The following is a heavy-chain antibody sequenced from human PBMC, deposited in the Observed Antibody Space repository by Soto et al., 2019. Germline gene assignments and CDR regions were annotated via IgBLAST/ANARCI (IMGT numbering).Heavy chain of an antibody. CDR3: ASATLLYGDRPTFDY. Sequence: QVQLVHSGAEVKKPGSSVKVSCKASGGTFSSYTISWVRQAPGQGLEWMGRIIPILGIANYAQKFQGRVTITADKSTSTAYMELSSLRSEDTAVYYCASATLLYGDRPTFDYWGQGTLVTVSS. J-gene: IGHJ4*02. CDR2: IIPILGIA. CDR1: GGTFSSYT. V-gene: IGHV1-69*02. D-gene: IGHD4-17*01.